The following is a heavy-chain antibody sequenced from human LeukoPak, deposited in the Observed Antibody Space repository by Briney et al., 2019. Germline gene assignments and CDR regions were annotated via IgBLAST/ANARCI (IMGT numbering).Heavy chain of an antibody. D-gene: IGHD6-13*01. CDR1: GFTFSSYA. J-gene: IGHJ5*02. CDR3: AKGSSSWYENWFDP. V-gene: IGHV3-23*01. CDR2: ISGSGGST. Sequence: GGSLRLSXAASGFTFSSYAMSWVRQTPGEGLEWLSAISGSGGSTYYADSVKGRFTISRDNSKNTLYLQMNSLRAEDTAVYYCAKGSSSWYENWFDPWGQGTLVTVSS.